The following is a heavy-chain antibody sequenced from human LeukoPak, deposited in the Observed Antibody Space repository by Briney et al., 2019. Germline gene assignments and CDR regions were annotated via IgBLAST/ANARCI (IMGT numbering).Heavy chain of an antibody. CDR1: GFTFSSYW. Sequence: GGSLRLSCAASGFTFSSYWMSWVRQAPGKGLEWVANIKQDGSEKYYVDSVKGRFTISRDNAKNSLYLQMNSLRAEDTAVYYCARVDVLRYFDWSRPAYYYGMDVWGQGTTVTVSS. J-gene: IGHJ6*02. CDR2: IKQDGSEK. D-gene: IGHD3-9*01. CDR3: ARVDVLRYFDWSRPAYYYGMDV. V-gene: IGHV3-7*01.